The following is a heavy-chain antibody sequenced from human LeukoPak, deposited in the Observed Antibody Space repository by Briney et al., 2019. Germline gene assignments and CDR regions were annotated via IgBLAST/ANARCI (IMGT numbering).Heavy chain of an antibody. CDR1: GFTFSSYA. CDR2: ISGSGGST. Sequence: GGSLRLSCAASGFTFSSYAMSWVRQAPGKGLEWVSAISGSGGSTYYADSVKGRSTISRDNAKNTLYLQMNSLRAEDTAVYYCASGHSSGSYRKYLNAFDIWGQGTMVTVSS. D-gene: IGHD1-26*01. CDR3: ASGHSSGSYRKYLNAFDI. J-gene: IGHJ3*02. V-gene: IGHV3-23*01.